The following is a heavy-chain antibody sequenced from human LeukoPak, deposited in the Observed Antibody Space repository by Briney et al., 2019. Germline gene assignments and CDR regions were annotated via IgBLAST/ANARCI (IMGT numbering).Heavy chain of an antibody. CDR3: ARDRVGATDYFDY. CDR1: GFTFSGYP. Sequence: GGSLRLSCAASGFTFSGYPIHWVRQAPGKGLEWVAVISYDGSNKYYADSVKGRFTISRDNSKNTLYLQMNSLRAEDTAVYYCARDRVGATDYFDYWGQGTLVTVSS. D-gene: IGHD1-26*01. CDR2: ISYDGSNK. V-gene: IGHV3-30-3*01. J-gene: IGHJ4*02.